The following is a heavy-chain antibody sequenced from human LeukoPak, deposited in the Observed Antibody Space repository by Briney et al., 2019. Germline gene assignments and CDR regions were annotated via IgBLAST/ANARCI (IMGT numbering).Heavy chain of an antibody. J-gene: IGHJ4*02. D-gene: IGHD3-22*01. CDR1: GFTLSGSA. CDR2: IRSTANNYAT. Sequence: GGSLRLSCAASGFTLSGSAMHWVREAPGEGQERVGRIRSTANNYATASAASVKGRFTISRDDSKNTAYLQMNSLKTEDTAVYYCARAWDYYDSRVPDYWGQGTLVTVSS. CDR3: ARAWDYYDSRVPDY. V-gene: IGHV3-73*01.